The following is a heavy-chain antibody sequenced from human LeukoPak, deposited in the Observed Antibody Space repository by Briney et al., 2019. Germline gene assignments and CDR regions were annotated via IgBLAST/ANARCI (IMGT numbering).Heavy chain of an antibody. V-gene: IGHV1-24*01. CDR1: GYTLTELS. CDR2: FDPEDGET. D-gene: IGHD6-19*01. Sequence: ASVKVSWKVSGYTLTELSMHWVRQAPGKGLEWMGGFDPEDGETIYAQKFQGRVTMTEDTSTDTAYMELSSLRSEDTAVYYCATVGSGWYPDYYYYGMDVWGQGTTVTVSS. J-gene: IGHJ6*02. CDR3: ATVGSGWYPDYYYYGMDV.